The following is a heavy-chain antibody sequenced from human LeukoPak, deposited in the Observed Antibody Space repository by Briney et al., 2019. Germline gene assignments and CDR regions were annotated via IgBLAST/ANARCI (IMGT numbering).Heavy chain of an antibody. CDR1: GGSISSGGYY. J-gene: IGHJ4*02. V-gene: IGHV4-30-2*01. Sequence: PSETLSLTCTVSGGSISSGGYYWSWIRQPPGKGLEWIGYIYHSGSTYYNPSLKSRVTISVDRSKNQFSLKLSSVTAADTAVYYCARDRTVSGGSSSEVGFDYWGQGTLVTVSS. D-gene: IGHD2-15*01. CDR3: ARDRTVSGGSSSEVGFDY. CDR2: IYHSGST.